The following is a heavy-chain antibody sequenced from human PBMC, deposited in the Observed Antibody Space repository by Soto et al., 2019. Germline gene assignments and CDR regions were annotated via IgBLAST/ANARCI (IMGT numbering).Heavy chain of an antibody. CDR2: ISYDGSNK. J-gene: IGHJ3*02. Sequence: QVQLVESGGGVVQPGRSLRLSCAASGFTFSSYGMHWVRQAPGKGLEWVAVISYDGSNKYYADSVKGRFTISRDNSKNTLYLQMNSLRAEDTAVYYCACLLDSGSYPGDAFDIWGQGTMVTVSS. D-gene: IGHD1-26*01. CDR1: GFTFSSYG. V-gene: IGHV3-30*03. CDR3: ACLLDSGSYPGDAFDI.